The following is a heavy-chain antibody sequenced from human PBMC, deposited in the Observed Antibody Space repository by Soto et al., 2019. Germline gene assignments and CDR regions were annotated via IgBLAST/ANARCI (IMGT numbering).Heavy chain of an antibody. CDR3: VKDYDEDFGYDLDYHNY. D-gene: IGHD5-12*01. CDR2: ISSSSSTI. CDR1: GFTFSSYS. V-gene: IGHV3-48*01. Sequence: GGSWRLSCAASGFTFSSYSMNGVRQAPEKGLKWVSYISSSSSTIYYADSVKGRFTISRDNAKNSLYLQMNSLRAEDTAFYYCVKDYDEDFGYDLDYHNYWGQGTLDTVSS. J-gene: IGHJ4*02.